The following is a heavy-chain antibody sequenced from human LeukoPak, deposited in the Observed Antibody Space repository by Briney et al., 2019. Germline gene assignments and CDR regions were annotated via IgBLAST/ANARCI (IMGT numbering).Heavy chain of an antibody. D-gene: IGHD4-17*01. V-gene: IGHV3-30*04. CDR3: ARAGDYGEGIDY. CDR2: ISYDGSNK. Sequence: PGGSLRLSCAASGFTFSSYAMHWVRQAPGKGLEWVAVISYDGSNKYYADSVKGRLTISRDNSKNTLYLQMSSLRAEDTAVYYCARAGDYGEGIDYWGQGTLVTVSS. J-gene: IGHJ4*02. CDR1: GFTFSSYA.